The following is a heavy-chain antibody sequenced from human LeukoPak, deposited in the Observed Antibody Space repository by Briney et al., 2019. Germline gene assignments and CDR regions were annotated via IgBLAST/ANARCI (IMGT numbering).Heavy chain of an antibody. Sequence: SETLSLTCTVSGGSISSYDWSWIRQPPGKGLEWVGYIYYGGSTNYNPSLKSRVTISVDTSKNQFSLKLSSVTAADTAVYYCARGGTHYDILTGQCGAFGIWGQGTMVTVSS. J-gene: IGHJ3*02. CDR3: ARGGTHYDILTGQCGAFGI. CDR1: GGSISSYD. CDR2: IYYGGST. V-gene: IGHV4-59*12. D-gene: IGHD3-9*01.